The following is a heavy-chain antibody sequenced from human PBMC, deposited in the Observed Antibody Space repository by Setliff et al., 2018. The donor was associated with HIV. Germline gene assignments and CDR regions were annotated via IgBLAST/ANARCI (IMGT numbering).Heavy chain of an antibody. J-gene: IGHJ4*02. CDR2: IIPIFGTA. V-gene: IGHV1-69*13. Sequence: GASVKVSCKASGGTFSSYAISWVRQAPGQGLEWMGGIIPIFGTANYAQKFQSRVTITADESTSTAYMELSSLRSEDTAVYYCALRSGWPYYFDYWGQGTLVTVSS. D-gene: IGHD6-19*01. CDR3: ALRSGWPYYFDY. CDR1: GGTFSSYA.